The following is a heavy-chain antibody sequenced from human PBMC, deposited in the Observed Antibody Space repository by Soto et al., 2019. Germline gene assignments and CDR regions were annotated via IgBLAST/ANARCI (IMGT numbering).Heavy chain of an antibody. D-gene: IGHD3-22*01. V-gene: IGHV3-23*01. CDR3: EKTSGVIVVVTSFDH. CDR1: GFTFSKYA. CDR2: ISGSGESK. Sequence: GGSLRLSCAASGFTFSKYALTWVRQAPGRGLEWVSAISGSGESKYDADSVKGRFTISRDNSKNTLYLQMNSLRPEDTAIYYCEKTSGVIVVVTSFDHWGQGTLVTVSS. J-gene: IGHJ4*02.